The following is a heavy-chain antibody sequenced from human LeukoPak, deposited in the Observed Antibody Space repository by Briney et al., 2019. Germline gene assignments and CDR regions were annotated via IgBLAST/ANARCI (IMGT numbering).Heavy chain of an antibody. CDR3: ATFVGTVSGTYTVPGGLLV. CDR1: EFEPTYFW. D-gene: IGHD6-19*01. J-gene: IGHJ6*04. Sequence: PGGSLRLSCVALEFEPTYFWMTWVRRAPGKGLEWVANINHDGSERFYLDSLRGRFTISRDNANNSLYLQMNSLRAEDTSVYYCATFVGTVSGTYTVPGGLLVWGKGTTVSVSS. CDR2: INHDGSER. V-gene: IGHV3-7*01.